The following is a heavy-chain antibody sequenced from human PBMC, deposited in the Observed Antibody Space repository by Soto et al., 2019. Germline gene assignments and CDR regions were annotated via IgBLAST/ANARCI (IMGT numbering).Heavy chain of an antibody. J-gene: IGHJ3*02. V-gene: IGHV2-5*02. D-gene: IGHD3-3*01. CDR2: IFWDDDK. CDR1: GFSLSSNGVG. CDR3: SHERHSYDDFRSGFQIRATLIGAFDI. Sequence: QITLKESGPTLVKPTQTLTLTCTFSGFSLSSNGVGVGWIRQPPGKALEWLALIFWDDDKRYSPSLKNRLTITKAASKNQVVLAMTDMDTVDTAAYYCSHERHSYDDFRSGFQIRATLIGAFDIWGQGTMVTISS.